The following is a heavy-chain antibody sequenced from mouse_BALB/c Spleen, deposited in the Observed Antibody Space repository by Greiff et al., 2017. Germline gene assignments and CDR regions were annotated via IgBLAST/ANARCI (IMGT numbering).Heavy chain of an antibody. CDR1: GYAFTSYN. Sequence: VHVKQSGPELVKPGASVKVSCKASGYAFTSYNMYWVKQSHGKSLEWIGYIDPYNGGTSYNQKFKGKATLTVDKSSSTAYMHLNSLTSEDSAVYYCAREGGYGNFPMDYWGQGTSVTVSS. V-gene: IGHV1S135*01. J-gene: IGHJ4*01. CDR3: AREGGYGNFPMDY. CDR2: IDPYNGGT. D-gene: IGHD2-1*01.